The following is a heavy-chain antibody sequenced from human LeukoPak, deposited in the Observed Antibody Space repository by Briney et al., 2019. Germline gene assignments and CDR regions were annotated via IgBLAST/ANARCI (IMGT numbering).Heavy chain of an antibody. CDR1: GGSISSGGYY. CDR2: IYYSENTSGST. CDR3: ARSGSGSFAPYSYYGMDV. J-gene: IGHJ6*02. V-gene: IGHV4-31*03. D-gene: IGHD3-10*01. Sequence: SQTLPLTCTVSGGSISSGGYYWSWIRQLPGKGLEWIGYIYYSENTSGSTRYTPSLKSRVTISVDTSKNQCSLRLNSVTAADTAVYYCARSGSGSFAPYSYYGMDVWGQGTTVSVSS.